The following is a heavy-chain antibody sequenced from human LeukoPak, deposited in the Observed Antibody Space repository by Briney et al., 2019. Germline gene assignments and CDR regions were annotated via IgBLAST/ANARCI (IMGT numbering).Heavy chain of an antibody. D-gene: IGHD4-17*01. CDR2: IFPGNSET. V-gene: IGHV5-51*01. CDR1: GYSFTTYW. Sequence: GESLKISCQGAGYSFTTYWIGWVRQMPGKGLEWMGIIFPGNSETRYSPSFQGQVTRSVDKSISTAYLQWSSLKASDTAIYYCARQGGDYAIDYWGQGTLVTVSS. CDR3: ARQGGDYAIDY. J-gene: IGHJ4*02.